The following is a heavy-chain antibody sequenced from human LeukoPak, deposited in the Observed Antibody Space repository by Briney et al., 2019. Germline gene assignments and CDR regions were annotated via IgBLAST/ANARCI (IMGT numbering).Heavy chain of an antibody. CDR2: IYYSGNT. J-gene: IGHJ2*01. CDR1: GGSISSYY. CDR3: AKTPRGTGWTYWYFDL. D-gene: IGHD6-19*01. Sequence: PSETLSLTCTVSGGSISSYYWNWIRQPPGKGLEWIGYIYYSGNTDYNPSLKGRVTISIDTSRSQFSLNLTSVTAADTAVYYCAKTPRGTGWTYWYFDLWGRGTLVTVSS. V-gene: IGHV4-59*01.